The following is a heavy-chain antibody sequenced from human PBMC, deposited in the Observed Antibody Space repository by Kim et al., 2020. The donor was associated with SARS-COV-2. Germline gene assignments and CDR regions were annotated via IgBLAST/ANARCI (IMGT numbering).Heavy chain of an antibody. CDR1: GVPFRGNW. D-gene: IGHD1-26*01. J-gene: IGHJ4*02. Sequence: GGSLRLSCSASGVPFRGNWMQWVRQRPGQGLVWVSLINGEGGMTTYADSVKGRFTVSRGGPENTLHLQINRLRPEDTAGYYCATRSYWEALYWGRGTLVTVFS. CDR2: INGEGGMT. V-gene: IGHV3-74*03. CDR3: ATRSYWEALY.